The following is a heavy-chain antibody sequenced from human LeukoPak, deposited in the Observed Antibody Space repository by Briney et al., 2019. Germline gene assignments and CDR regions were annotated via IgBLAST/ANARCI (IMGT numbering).Heavy chain of an antibody. CDR1: GGSISSGGYY. CDR2: IYYSGST. Sequence: PSQTLSLTCTVSGGSISSGGYYWSWIRQHPGKGLEWIGSIYYSGSTNYNPSLQGRVTISLDTSRNQFSLKLSSVTAADTAVYYCASGDNDPLFDYWGQGTLVTVSS. CDR3: ASGDNDPLFDY. V-gene: IGHV4-31*03. D-gene: IGHD1-1*01. J-gene: IGHJ4*02.